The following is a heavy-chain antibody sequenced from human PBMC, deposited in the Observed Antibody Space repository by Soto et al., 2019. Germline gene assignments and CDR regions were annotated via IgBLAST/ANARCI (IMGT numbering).Heavy chain of an antibody. CDR1: GGTFSSYA. V-gene: IGHV1-69*12. CDR3: VRFAVVVAGRLFFNMDA. Sequence: QVQLVQSGAEVKKPGSSVKVSCKASGGTFSSYAINWVRQAPGQGLEWMGGIIPIFSTTTYAQRFQGRVTITADESTRTAYIELSSLRSEDTAVYYCVRFAVVVAGRLFFNMDAWGQGTTVTVSS. D-gene: IGHD6-19*01. CDR2: IIPIFSTT. J-gene: IGHJ6*02.